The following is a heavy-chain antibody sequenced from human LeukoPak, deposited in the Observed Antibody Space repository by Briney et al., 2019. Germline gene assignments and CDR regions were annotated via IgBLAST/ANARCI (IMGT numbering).Heavy chain of an antibody. J-gene: IGHJ5*02. CDR2: INPNSGGT. Sequence: ASVKVSCKASGYTFTGYYMHWVRQAPGQGLEWMGWINPNSGGTNYAQKFQGRVTMTRDTSISTAYMELSRLRSDDTAMYYCARHGIVGATNWFDPWGQGTLVTVSS. D-gene: IGHD1-26*01. V-gene: IGHV1-2*02. CDR3: ARHGIVGATNWFDP. CDR1: GYTFTGYY.